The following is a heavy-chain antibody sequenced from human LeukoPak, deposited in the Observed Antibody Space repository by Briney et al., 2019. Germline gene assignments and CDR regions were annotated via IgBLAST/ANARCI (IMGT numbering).Heavy chain of an antibody. CDR2: ISRGDST. CDR1: GFTFSSYA. V-gene: IGHV3-53*01. Sequence: GGSLRLSCAASGFTFSSYAMSWARQAPGKGLEGVSVISRGDSTSYADSVKGRFTISRDNSKNTVYLQMNSLRVEDTDLYYCARGGFYSTGREPFDSWGQGTLVTVSS. CDR3: ARGGFYSTGREPFDS. J-gene: IGHJ4*02. D-gene: IGHD2-8*02.